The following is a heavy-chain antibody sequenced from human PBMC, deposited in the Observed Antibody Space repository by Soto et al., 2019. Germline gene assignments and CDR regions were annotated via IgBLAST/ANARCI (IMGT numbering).Heavy chain of an antibody. Sequence: GSLRLSCAASGFTCSDYYMSWIRQAPGKGLEWVSYISSSGSTIYYADSVKGRFTISRDNAKNSLYLQMNSLRAEDTAVYYCAGDWYDSSGYASSLDYWGQGTLVTVSS. CDR1: GFTCSDYY. V-gene: IGHV3-11*04. CDR3: AGDWYDSSGYASSLDY. D-gene: IGHD3-22*01. J-gene: IGHJ4*02. CDR2: ISSSGSTI.